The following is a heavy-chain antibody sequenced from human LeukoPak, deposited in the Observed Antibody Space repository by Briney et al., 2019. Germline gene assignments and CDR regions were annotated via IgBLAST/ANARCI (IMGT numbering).Heavy chain of an antibody. CDR3: ARSTTATYYYDSSGYYPLHPFDY. CDR1: GFTVSSNY. J-gene: IGHJ4*02. CDR2: IYSGGST. V-gene: IGHV3-66*01. Sequence: PGGSLRLSCAASGFTVSSNYMSWVRQAPGKGLEWVSVIYSGGSTYYADSVKGRFTISRDNSKNTLYLQMNSLRAEDTAVYYCARSTTATYYYDSSGYYPLHPFDYWGQGTLVTVSS. D-gene: IGHD3-22*01.